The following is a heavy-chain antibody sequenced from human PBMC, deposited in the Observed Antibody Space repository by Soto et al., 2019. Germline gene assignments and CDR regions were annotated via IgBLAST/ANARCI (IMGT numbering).Heavy chain of an antibody. CDR1: GITFSSYG. CDR2: ISYDGSDK. CDR3: AKDRGHCSGGSCYNYFDY. V-gene: IGHV3-30*18. J-gene: IGHJ4*02. D-gene: IGHD2-15*01. Sequence: GGSLRLSCAASGITFSSYGMHWVRQAPGKGLEWVAVISYDGSDKYYADSVKGRFTISRDNSKNTLYLQIYSLRAEDTAVYYCAKDRGHCSGGSCYNYFDYWGQGTLVTVSS.